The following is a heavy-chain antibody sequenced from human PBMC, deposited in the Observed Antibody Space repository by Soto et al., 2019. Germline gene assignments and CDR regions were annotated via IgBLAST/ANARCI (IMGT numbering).Heavy chain of an antibody. CDR3: ARPRGDILTVYYNFWFDP. CDR2: IIPIFGTA. Sequence: SVKVSCKASGGTFSSYAISWVRQAPGQGLEWMGGIIPIFGTANYAQKFQGRVTITADESTSTAYMELSSLRSEDTAVYYCARPRGDILTVYYNFWFDPWGQGTLVTVSS. J-gene: IGHJ5*02. D-gene: IGHD3-9*01. CDR1: GGTFSSYA. V-gene: IGHV1-69*13.